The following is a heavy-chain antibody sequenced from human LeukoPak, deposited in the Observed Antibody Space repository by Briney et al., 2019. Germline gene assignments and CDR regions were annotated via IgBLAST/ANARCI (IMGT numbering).Heavy chain of an antibody. Sequence: HSGGTLRLSCAASGFTFSSYGMSWVRQAPGKGLGWVSAISGSGGSTYYADSVKGRFTISRDNAKNSLYLQMNSLRAEDTAVYYCARAPLYYYDSSGYRYFQHWGQGTLVTVSS. CDR3: ARAPLYYYDSSGYRYFQH. D-gene: IGHD3-22*01. CDR2: ISGSGGST. CDR1: GFTFSSYG. J-gene: IGHJ1*01. V-gene: IGHV3-23*01.